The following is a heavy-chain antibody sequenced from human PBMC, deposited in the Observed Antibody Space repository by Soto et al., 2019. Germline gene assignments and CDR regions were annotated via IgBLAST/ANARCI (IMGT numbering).Heavy chain of an antibody. CDR3: VILIGNSCLDS. V-gene: IGHV3-48*04. J-gene: IGHJ5*01. CDR1: GFTFSSYS. CDR2: ISSSSSTI. D-gene: IGHD3-22*01. Sequence: GGSLRLSCAASGFTFSSYSMNWVRQAPGKGLEWVSYISSSSSTIYYADSVKSRITISPDISNNQVSLQLTSVTPDDTAIYYCVILIGNSCLDSWGQGTLVTVSP.